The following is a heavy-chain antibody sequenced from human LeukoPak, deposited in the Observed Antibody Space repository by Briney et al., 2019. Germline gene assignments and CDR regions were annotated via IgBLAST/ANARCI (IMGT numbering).Heavy chain of an antibody. D-gene: IGHD2-15*01. CDR1: GFTFSSYW. CDR3: ARDRDCSGGSCYPISYMDV. V-gene: IGHV3-74*01. J-gene: IGHJ6*03. CDR2: IKSDGSST. Sequence: PGGSLRLSCAASGFTFSSYWMHWVRQAPGKGLVWVSRIKSDGSSTSYADSVKGRFTISRDNAKNTLYLQMNSLRAEDTAVYYCARDRDCSGGSCYPISYMDVWGKGTTVTVSS.